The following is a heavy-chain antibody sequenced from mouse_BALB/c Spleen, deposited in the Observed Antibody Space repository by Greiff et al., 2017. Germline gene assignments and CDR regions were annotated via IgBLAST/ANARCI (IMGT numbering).Heavy chain of an antibody. V-gene: IGHV3-8*02. CDR2: ISYSGST. CDR1: GDSITSGY. CDR3: AVRRGGYYYAMDY. Sequence: EVKLMESGPSLVKPSQTLSLTCSVTGDSITSGYWNWIRKFPGNKLEYMGYISYSGSTYYNPSLKSRISITRDTSKNQYYLQLNSVTTEDTATYYCAVRRGGYYYAMDYWGQGTSVTVSS. D-gene: IGHD2-14*01. J-gene: IGHJ4*01.